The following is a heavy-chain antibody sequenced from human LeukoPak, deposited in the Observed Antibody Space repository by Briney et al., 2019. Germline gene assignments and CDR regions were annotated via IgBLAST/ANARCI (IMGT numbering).Heavy chain of an antibody. V-gene: IGHV1-69*04. Sequence: SVKVSCKASGGTFSSYAISWVRQAHGQGLEWMGRIIPILGIANYAQKFQGRVTITADKSTSTAYMELSSLRSEDTAVYYCARDRLEQREDYFDYWGQGTLVTVSS. CDR3: ARDRLEQREDYFDY. J-gene: IGHJ4*02. D-gene: IGHD3-3*01. CDR2: IIPILGIA. CDR1: GGTFSSYA.